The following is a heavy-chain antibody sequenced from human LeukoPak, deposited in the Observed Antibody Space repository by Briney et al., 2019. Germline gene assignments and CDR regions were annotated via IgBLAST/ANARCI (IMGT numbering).Heavy chain of an antibody. D-gene: IGHD4-23*01. V-gene: IGHV4-59*01. CDR3: ARDGEYGGNSLDAFDI. CDR2: VYYSGGT. J-gene: IGHJ3*02. Sequence: SETLSLTCTVSGGSISNYYWTWIRQSPGKGLEWIGYVYYSGGTDYNPSLDGRVTISVDTPKNQFSLYLNSVTAADTAVYYCARDGEYGGNSLDAFDIWGQGTMVTVSS. CDR1: GGSISNYY.